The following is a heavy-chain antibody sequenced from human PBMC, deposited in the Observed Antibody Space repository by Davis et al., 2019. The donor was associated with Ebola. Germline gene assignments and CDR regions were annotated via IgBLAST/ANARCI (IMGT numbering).Heavy chain of an antibody. CDR3: AREMYSSGWFDGMDV. D-gene: IGHD6-19*01. CDR2: ISSSSSYI. J-gene: IGHJ6*02. Sequence: GESLKISCAASGFTFSSYWMSWVRQAPGKGLEWVSSISSSSSYIYYADSVKGRFTISRHNSKNTLYLQMNSLRAEDTAVYYCAREMYSSGWFDGMDVWGQGTTVTVSS. CDR1: GFTFSSYW. V-gene: IGHV3-21*04.